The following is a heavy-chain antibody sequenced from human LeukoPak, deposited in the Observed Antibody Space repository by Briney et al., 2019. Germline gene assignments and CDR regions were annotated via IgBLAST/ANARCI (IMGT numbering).Heavy chain of an antibody. J-gene: IGHJ6*02. Sequence: RASVKVSCKASGYTFTSYGISWVRQAPGQGLEWMGIINPSGGSTSYAQKFQGRVTMTRDTSTSTVYMELSSLRSEDTAVYYCAREAGGSYPYYYYYGMDVWGQGTTVTVSS. CDR1: GYTFTSYG. D-gene: IGHD1-26*01. CDR3: AREAGGSYPYYYYYGMDV. CDR2: INPSGGST. V-gene: IGHV1-46*01.